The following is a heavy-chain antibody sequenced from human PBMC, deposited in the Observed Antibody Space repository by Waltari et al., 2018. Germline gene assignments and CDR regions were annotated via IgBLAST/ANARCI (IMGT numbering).Heavy chain of an antibody. CDR2: IGTYGNT. J-gene: IGHJ3*02. D-gene: IGHD1-1*01. Sequence: EVQLVESGGGLVQPGGSLRLSCAASGFNFSPYDMHWVRQGKGKRLEWVSAIGTYGNTFYIDSVKGRFTISRENAKSSLYLQMNSLRAEDTAMYYCAGVNWNDRTFAIWGQGTLVTVSS. CDR1: GFNFSPYD. V-gene: IGHV3-13*01. CDR3: AGVNWNDRTFAI.